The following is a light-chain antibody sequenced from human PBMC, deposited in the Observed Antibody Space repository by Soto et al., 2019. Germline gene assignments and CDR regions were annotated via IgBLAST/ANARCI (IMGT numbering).Light chain of an antibody. J-gene: IGKJ4*01. CDR1: QSISSW. Sequence: DIQMTQSPSTLSASVGDRVTITCRASQSISSWLAWYQQKPGKAPKLLIYDASSLESGVPSRFSGSGSGTEFTLTISSLQPDDFATYYCQQYNSYPFFGGGTKVENK. CDR2: DAS. CDR3: QQYNSYPF. V-gene: IGKV1-5*01.